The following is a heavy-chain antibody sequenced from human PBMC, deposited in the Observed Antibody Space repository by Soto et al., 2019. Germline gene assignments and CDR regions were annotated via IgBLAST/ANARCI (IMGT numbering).Heavy chain of an antibody. CDR1: GYTFTSYA. J-gene: IGHJ4*02. CDR2: INAGNGNT. CDR3: ARAIDFWSGYYQPYFDY. Sequence: ASVKVSCNASGYTFTSYAMHWVRQAPGQRFEWMGWINAGNGNTKYSQKSQGRVTITRDTSASTAYMELSSLRSEDTAVYYCARAIDFWSGYYQPYFDYWGQGTLVTVSS. V-gene: IGHV1-3*01. D-gene: IGHD3-3*01.